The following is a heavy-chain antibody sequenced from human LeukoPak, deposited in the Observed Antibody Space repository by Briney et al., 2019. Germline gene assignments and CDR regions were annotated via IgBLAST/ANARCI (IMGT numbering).Heavy chain of an antibody. CDR2: IYHSGST. Sequence: PSETLSLTCAVSGYSISSGYYWGWIRQPPGKGLEWIGSIYHSGSTYYNPSLKSRVTISVDTSKNQFSLKLSSVTAADTAVYYCASSITSGSYVFDYWGQGTLVTVSS. CDR1: GYSISSGYY. CDR3: ASSITSGSYVFDY. D-gene: IGHD3-10*01. J-gene: IGHJ4*02. V-gene: IGHV4-38-2*01.